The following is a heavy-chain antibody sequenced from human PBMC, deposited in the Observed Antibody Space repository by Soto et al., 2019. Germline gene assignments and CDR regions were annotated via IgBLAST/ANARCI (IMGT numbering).Heavy chain of an antibody. Sequence: GGSLRLSCAASGFTFSSYSMNWVRQAPGKGLEWVSYISSSSSTIHYSDSVKGRFTISRDNAKNSLYLQMNSLGAEDTAVYSCATTRRDGYNNHYYYYGMDVWGQGTTVTVSS. CDR2: ISSSSSTI. J-gene: IGHJ6*02. V-gene: IGHV3-48*04. D-gene: IGHD5-12*01. CDR1: GFTFSSYS. CDR3: ATTRRDGYNNHYYYYGMDV.